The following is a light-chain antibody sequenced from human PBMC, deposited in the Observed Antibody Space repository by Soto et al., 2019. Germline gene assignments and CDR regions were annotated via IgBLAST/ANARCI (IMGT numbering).Light chain of an antibody. Sequence: EVVMTQSPATLSVSLGDRATLSCMASQSVSSNLAWYQQKPGQAPRLLIYGASTRATGIPARFSGSGSGTEFTLTISSLQSEDFAIYYCQQRRNWPVTFGGGTKVDIK. V-gene: IGKV3-15*01. CDR1: QSVSSN. CDR2: GAS. J-gene: IGKJ4*01. CDR3: QQRRNWPVT.